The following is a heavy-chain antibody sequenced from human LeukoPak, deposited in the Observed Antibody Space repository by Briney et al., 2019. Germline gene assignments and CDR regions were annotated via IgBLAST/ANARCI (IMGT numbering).Heavy chain of an antibody. J-gene: IGHJ4*02. CDR2: IYPRDGST. CDR3: ARDQEGFDY. CDR1: GYSFTSNY. Sequence: ASVEVSCKASGYSFTSNYIHWVRQAPGQGLEWMGMIYPRDGSTSYAQKFQGRVTVTRDTSTSTVHMELSGLRSEDTAVYYCARDQEGFDYWGQGTLVTVSS. V-gene: IGHV1-46*01.